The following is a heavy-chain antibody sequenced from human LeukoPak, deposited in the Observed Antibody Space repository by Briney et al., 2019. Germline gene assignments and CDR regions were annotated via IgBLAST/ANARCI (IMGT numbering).Heavy chain of an antibody. CDR2: ISYDGGNE. V-gene: IGHV3-30*04. Sequence: QPGGSLRLSCAASGITFRSYAMHWVRQAPGKGLEWVAVISYDGGNENYADSVKGRFTISRDNAKNSLYLQMNCLRAEDTAAYYCARDHHRRLYDSQARDPFDIWGQGTMVTVSS. J-gene: IGHJ3*02. D-gene: IGHD3-22*01. CDR3: ARDHHRRLYDSQARDPFDI. CDR1: GITFRSYA.